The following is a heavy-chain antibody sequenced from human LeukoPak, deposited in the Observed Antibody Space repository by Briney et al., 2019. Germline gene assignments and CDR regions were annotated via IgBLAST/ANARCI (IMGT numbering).Heavy chain of an antibody. V-gene: IGHV4-34*01. CDR2: INHSGST. CDR3: ARDRVLLWFGELSGPNWFDP. J-gene: IGHJ5*02. CDR1: GGSFSGYY. D-gene: IGHD3-10*01. Sequence: SETLSLTCAVYGGSFSGYYWSWIRQPPGKGLEWIGEINHSGSTNYNPSLKSRVTISVDTSKNQFSLKLSSATAADTAVYYCARDRVLLWFGELSGPNWFDPWGQGTLVTVSS.